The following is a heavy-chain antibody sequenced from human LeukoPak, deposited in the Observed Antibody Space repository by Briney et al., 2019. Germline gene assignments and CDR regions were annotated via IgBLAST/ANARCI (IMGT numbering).Heavy chain of an antibody. Sequence: GGSLRLSCAASGFTFSSYAMHWVRQAPGKGLEWVAVISYDGSNKYYADSVKGRFTASRDSSKNMLYLQMNSLRAEDTAVYYCARAVRSCSATRCISINSFDYWGQGTLVAVSS. V-gene: IGHV3-30*14. CDR3: ARAVRSCSATRCISINSFDY. D-gene: IGHD2-15*01. J-gene: IGHJ4*02. CDR1: GFTFSSYA. CDR2: ISYDGSNK.